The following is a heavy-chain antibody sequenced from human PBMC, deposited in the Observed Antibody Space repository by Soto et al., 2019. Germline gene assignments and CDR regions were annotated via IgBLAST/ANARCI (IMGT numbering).Heavy chain of an antibody. Sequence: SETLSLTCTVSGGSITTVGYYWSWIRQLPGKGLEWIGHRYYSESTYYNPSVKSRVSISLDTAKNQFSLKLSFVTAADTAMYYCARTKCSGGSCYSWSLDYWGQGTPVTVSS. CDR3: ARTKCSGGSCYSWSLDY. CDR1: GGSITTVGYY. CDR2: RYYSEST. V-gene: IGHV4-31*03. D-gene: IGHD2-15*01. J-gene: IGHJ4*02.